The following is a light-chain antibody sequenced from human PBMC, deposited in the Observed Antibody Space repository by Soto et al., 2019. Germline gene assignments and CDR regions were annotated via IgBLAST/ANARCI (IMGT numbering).Light chain of an antibody. Sequence: EIVMTQSPPSLTVTPGEPASISCRSSQRLLHSNGNNFLDWYLQKPGQSPQLLIYLGFNRASGVPDRVSGSGAGTDFTLKISRVEAEDVGVYYCMQALQTPYTFGQETKVDIK. CDR3: MQALQTPYT. V-gene: IGKV2-28*01. J-gene: IGKJ2*01. CDR1: QRLLHSNGNNF. CDR2: LGF.